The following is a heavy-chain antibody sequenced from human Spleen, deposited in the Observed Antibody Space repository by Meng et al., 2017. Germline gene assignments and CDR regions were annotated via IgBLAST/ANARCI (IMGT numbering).Heavy chain of an antibody. J-gene: IGHJ4*02. CDR3: ARVTTVTSFDY. CDR1: GGSISSYY. V-gene: IGHV4-59*08. D-gene: IGHD4-11*01. Sequence: QVQLQESGPGLGKPAETLSLTCTVSGGSISSYYWSWIRQPPGKGLEWIGYIYYSGSTNYNPSLKSRVTISVDTSKNQFSLNLSSVTAADTAVYFCARVTTVTSFDYWGQGTLVTVSS. CDR2: IYYSGST.